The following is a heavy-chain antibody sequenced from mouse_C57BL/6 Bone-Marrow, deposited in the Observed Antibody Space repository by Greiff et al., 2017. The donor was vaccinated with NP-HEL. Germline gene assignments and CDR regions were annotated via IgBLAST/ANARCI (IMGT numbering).Heavy chain of an antibody. CDR3: ASPAAWFAY. CDR1: GFTFSDYY. CDR2: ISNGGGST. V-gene: IGHV5-12*01. J-gene: IGHJ3*01. Sequence: EVKLVESGGGLVQPGGSLKLSCAASGFTFSDYYMYWVRQTPEKRLEWVAYISNGGGSTYYPDTVKGRFTISRDNAKNTLYLQMSRLKSEDTAMYYCASPAAWFAYWGQGTLVTVSA.